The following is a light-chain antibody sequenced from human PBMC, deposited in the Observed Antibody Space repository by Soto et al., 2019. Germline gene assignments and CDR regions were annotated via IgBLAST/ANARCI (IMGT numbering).Light chain of an antibody. V-gene: IGKV3-20*01. J-gene: IGKJ1*01. CDR3: QQYGSPPT. CDR2: GAS. Sequence: EIVLTQSPGTLSLSPGERATLSCRASQSVSNRYLAWYQQKPGQAPRLLVYGASSRATGIADRFSGSGSGTDFTLTINRLEPEDFAVYYCQQYGSPPTFGQGTKVEIK. CDR1: QSVSNRY.